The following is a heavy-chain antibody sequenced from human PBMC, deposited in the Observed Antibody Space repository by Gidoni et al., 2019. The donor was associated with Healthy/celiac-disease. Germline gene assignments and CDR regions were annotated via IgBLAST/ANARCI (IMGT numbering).Heavy chain of an antibody. CDR3: ARVSSGTLDYGGNSEFDY. V-gene: IGHV1-18*01. Sequence: QVQLVQSGAEVKKPGASVKVSCKASGYTFTSYVISWVRQAPGQGLEWMGWISAYNGNTNYAQKLQGRVTMTTDTSTSTAYMELRSLRSDDTAVYYCARVSSGTLDYGGNSEFDYWGQGTLVTVSS. D-gene: IGHD4-17*01. J-gene: IGHJ4*02. CDR1: GYTFTSYV. CDR2: ISAYNGNT.